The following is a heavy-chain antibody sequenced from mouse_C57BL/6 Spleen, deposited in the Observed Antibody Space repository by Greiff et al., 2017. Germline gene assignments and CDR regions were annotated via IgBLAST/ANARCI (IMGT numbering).Heavy chain of an antibody. CDR2: IYPRDGSP. CDR3: TRGEECYGNSLWYCDV. Sequence: VKLQASGPELVQPGASVKLSCKASGYTFTSYDINWVNQRPGQGLAWIGWIYPRDGSPKYNEKFKGKATLTVDTSTSTEYMELHGLTSENSAVYVCTRGEECYGNSLWYCDVWGTGTTVTVSS. V-gene: IGHV1-85*01. J-gene: IGHJ1*03. D-gene: IGHD1-1*01. CDR1: GYTFTSYD.